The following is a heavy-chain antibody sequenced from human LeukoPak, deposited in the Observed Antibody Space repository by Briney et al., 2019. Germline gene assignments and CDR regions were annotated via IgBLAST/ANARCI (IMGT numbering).Heavy chain of an antibody. CDR3: AKDLYTVTTFTLDS. CDR1: GGSINNYY. D-gene: IGHD4-11*01. J-gene: IGHJ4*02. V-gene: IGHV3-7*03. CDR2: IKQDGGQI. Sequence: ETLSLTCTVSGGSINNYYWSWIRQAPGKGLEWVANIKQDGGQIYYVDSVKGRFTISRDNAKNSLFLQMNSLRGEDTAVYYCAKDLYTVTTFTLDSWGQGTLVTVSS.